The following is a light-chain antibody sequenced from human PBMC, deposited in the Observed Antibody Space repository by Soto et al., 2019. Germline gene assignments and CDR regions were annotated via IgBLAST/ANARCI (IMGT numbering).Light chain of an antibody. CDR2: GAS. J-gene: IGKJ2*01. Sequence: EIVLTQSPGTLSLSPGERATLSCRASQSVSSSYLAWYQQKPGQAPRLLIYGASSRATGIPDRLSGSGSGTEFTLTISRLEPEDFAVSYCQQYGSSPYTFGQGTKLEIK. CDR1: QSVSSSY. CDR3: QQYGSSPYT. V-gene: IGKV3-20*01.